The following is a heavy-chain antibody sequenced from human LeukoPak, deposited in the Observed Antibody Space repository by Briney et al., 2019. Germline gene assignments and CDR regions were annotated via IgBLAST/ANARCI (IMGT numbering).Heavy chain of an antibody. CDR3: AKDLVRNPMVVTLSLILDF. D-gene: IGHD4-23*01. CDR2: IIPIFGTA. Sequence: SVKVSCKASGGTFSSYAISWVRQAPGQGLEWMGGIIPIFGTANYAQKFQGRVTITADESTNTAYMELSSLRSEDTAVYYCAKDLVRNPMVVTLSLILDFWGQGILVTVSS. J-gene: IGHJ4*02. V-gene: IGHV1-69*13. CDR1: GGTFSSYA.